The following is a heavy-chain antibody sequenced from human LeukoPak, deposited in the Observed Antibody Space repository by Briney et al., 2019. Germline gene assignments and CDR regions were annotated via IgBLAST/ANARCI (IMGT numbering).Heavy chain of an antibody. Sequence: SETLSLTCAVYGGSFSGYYWSWIRQPPGKGLEWIGEINHSGSTNYNPSLKSRVTISVDTSKNQFSLKLSSVTAADTAVYYCARANYDYVWGSYRFDYWGQGTLVTVSS. CDR1: GGSFSGYY. V-gene: IGHV4-34*01. D-gene: IGHD3-16*02. CDR3: ARANYDYVWGSYRFDY. J-gene: IGHJ4*02. CDR2: INHSGST.